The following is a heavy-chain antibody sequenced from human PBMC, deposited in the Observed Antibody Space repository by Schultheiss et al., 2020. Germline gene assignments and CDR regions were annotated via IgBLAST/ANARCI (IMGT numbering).Heavy chain of an antibody. J-gene: IGHJ4*02. V-gene: IGHV4-61*02. CDR3: AREAAAVEAIDY. CDR2: IYTSGST. CDR1: GGSISSGSYY. Sequence: SQTLSLTCTVSGGSISSGSYYWSWIRQPAGKGLEWIGRIYTSGSTNYNPSLKSRVTISVDTSKNQFSLKLSSVTAADTAVYYCAREAAAVEAIDYWGQGTLVTVSS. D-gene: IGHD6-13*01.